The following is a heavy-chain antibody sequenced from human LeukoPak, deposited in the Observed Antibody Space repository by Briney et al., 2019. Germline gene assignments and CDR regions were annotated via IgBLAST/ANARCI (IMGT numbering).Heavy chain of an antibody. D-gene: IGHD6-19*01. CDR3: ARERGSGGWYPERYDY. CDR2: ISAYNGNT. Sequence: ASVKVSCKASGYTFTSYGISWVRQAPGQGLEWMGWISAYNGNTNYAQKLQGRVTMTTDTSTSTVYIELRSLRSDDTAVYYCARERGSGGWYPERYDYWGQGTMVTVSS. V-gene: IGHV1-18*01. J-gene: IGHJ4*02. CDR1: GYTFTSYG.